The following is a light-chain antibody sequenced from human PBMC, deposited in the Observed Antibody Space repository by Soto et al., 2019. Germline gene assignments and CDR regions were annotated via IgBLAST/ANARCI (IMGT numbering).Light chain of an antibody. CDR3: AASDDNMTGLM. CDR2: NNN. J-gene: IGLJ3*02. CDR1: TSNIGSNI. V-gene: IGLV1-44*01. Sequence: QSVLTQPPSASGTPGQRITISCSGRTSNIGSNIVSWYHHLPGAAPKLLIYNNNQRPSGVPDRFFASKSGTSASRASNGTQPEDKTHHEKAASDDNMTGLMYGGGPK.